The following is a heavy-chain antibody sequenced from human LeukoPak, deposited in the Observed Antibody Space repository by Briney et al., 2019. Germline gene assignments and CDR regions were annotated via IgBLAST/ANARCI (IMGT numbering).Heavy chain of an antibody. V-gene: IGHV3-48*01. Sequence: PGGSLRLSCTASGFSFTTYSMNWVRQAPGKGLGWVSYIDTTSSLISYADSVEGRFTISRDNAKNSLYLQMNSLRAEDTAVYYCAKDSAFYYIDVWGKGTTVIISS. CDR3: AKDSAFYYIDV. CDR2: IDTTSSLI. J-gene: IGHJ6*03. D-gene: IGHD3-10*01. CDR1: GFSFTTYS.